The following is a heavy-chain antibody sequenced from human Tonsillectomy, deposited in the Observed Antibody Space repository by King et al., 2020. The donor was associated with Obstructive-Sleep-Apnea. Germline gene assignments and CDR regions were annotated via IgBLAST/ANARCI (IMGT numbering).Heavy chain of an antibody. V-gene: IGHV2-5*02. CDR2: MYWDDVK. CDR1: GFSLITSGGG. J-gene: IGHJ4*02. CDR3: AHRGTYRYYFHY. D-gene: IGHD2-2*01. Sequence: TLKESGPTLVKPTQTLTLTFTFSGFSLITSGGGVGWVRHSPGRALEGLERMYWDDVKRYSPSLKSRLTITKGTSKNQVVLTMTNMDPVDTATYYCAHRGTYRYYFHYWGQGTLVTVSS.